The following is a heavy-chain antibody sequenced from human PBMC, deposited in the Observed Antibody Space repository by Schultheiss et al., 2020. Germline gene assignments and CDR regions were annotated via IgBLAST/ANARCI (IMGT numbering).Heavy chain of an antibody. J-gene: IGHJ4*02. V-gene: IGHV3-15*01. CDR2: IKSKTDGGTT. Sequence: GGSLRLSCAASGFTFSNAWMSWVRQAPGKGLEWVGRIKSKTDGGTTDYAAPVKGRFTISRDDSKNTLYLQMNSLRAEDTAVYYCARDAPFVVGATSYYFDYWGQGTLVTVSS. CDR3: ARDAPFVVGATSYYFDY. CDR1: GFTFSNAW. D-gene: IGHD1-26*01.